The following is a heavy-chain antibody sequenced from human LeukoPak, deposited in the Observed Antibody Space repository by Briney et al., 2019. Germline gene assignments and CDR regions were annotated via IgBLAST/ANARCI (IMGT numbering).Heavy chain of an antibody. Sequence: SVKVSCKTSGGTFSSSAITWVRQAPGQGLEWMGRIIPALNITSYAQKFQGRVTITADTSTSTACMELSSLRSEETAVYYCARDQGLTAPPPYGLDVWGQGTTVTVSS. CDR1: GGTFSSSA. J-gene: IGHJ6*02. D-gene: IGHD5-18*01. CDR3: ARDQGLTAPPPYGLDV. CDR2: IIPALNIT. V-gene: IGHV1-69*04.